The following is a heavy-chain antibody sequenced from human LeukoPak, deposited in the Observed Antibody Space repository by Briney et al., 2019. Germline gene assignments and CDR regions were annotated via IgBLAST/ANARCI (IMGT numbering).Heavy chain of an antibody. V-gene: IGHV1-2*06. CDR3: ASVYSSSGSGDY. Sequence: ASVKVSCKASGYTFTGYYMHWVRQAPGQGLEWMGRINPNSGGTNYAQKFQGRVTMTRDTSISTAYMELSRLRSDDTAVYYRASVYSSSGSGDYWGQGTLVTVSS. CDR1: GYTFTGYY. CDR2: INPNSGGT. J-gene: IGHJ4*02. D-gene: IGHD6-13*01.